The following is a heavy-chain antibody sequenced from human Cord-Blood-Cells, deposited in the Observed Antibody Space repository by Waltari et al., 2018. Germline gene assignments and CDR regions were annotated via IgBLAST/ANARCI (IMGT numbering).Heavy chain of an antibody. Sequence: QVQLVQSGAEVKKPGASVKVSCKASGDTFTAYYMHWVRQAPGQGLEWMGWTNPNRGGKNYAKKVKGWVSMARDTSLSNAYMELGRLRSDGTAVFFWASSYPSGGGDFDAFDIWGQGTMVTVSS. J-gene: IGHJ3*02. D-gene: IGHD3-16*02. CDR2: TNPNRGGK. V-gene: IGHV1-2*04. CDR3: ASSYPSGGGDFDAFDI. CDR1: GDTFTAYY.